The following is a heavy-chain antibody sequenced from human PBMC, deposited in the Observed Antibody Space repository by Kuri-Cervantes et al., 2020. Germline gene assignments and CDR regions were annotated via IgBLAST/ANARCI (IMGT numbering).Heavy chain of an antibody. CDR2: IYYSGST. CDR3: ATYSFRGVIPY. D-gene: IGHD3-10*01. V-gene: IGHV4-39*01. Sequence: SETLSLTCTVSGGSISSSSYYWGWIRQPPGKGLEWIGSIYYSGSTYYNPSLKSRVTISVDTSKNQFSLKLSSVTAADTAVYYCATYSFRGVIPYWGQGTLVTVSS. J-gene: IGHJ4*02. CDR1: GGSISSSSYY.